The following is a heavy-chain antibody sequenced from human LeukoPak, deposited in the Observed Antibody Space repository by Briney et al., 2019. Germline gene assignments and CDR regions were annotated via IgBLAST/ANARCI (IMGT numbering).Heavy chain of an antibody. Sequence: GGSLRLSCAASGFTLSSYSMNWVRQAPGKGLEWVSSISSSSSYIYYADSVKGRFTISRDNAKNSLYLQMNSLRAEDTAVYYCAIVYNWNDSDYWGQGTLATVSS. CDR1: GFTLSSYS. J-gene: IGHJ4*02. V-gene: IGHV3-21*01. CDR3: AIVYNWNDSDY. D-gene: IGHD1-20*01. CDR2: ISSSSSYI.